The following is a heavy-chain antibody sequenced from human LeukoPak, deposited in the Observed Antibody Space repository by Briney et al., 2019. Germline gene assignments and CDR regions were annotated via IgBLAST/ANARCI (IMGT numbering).Heavy chain of an antibody. J-gene: IGHJ1*01. D-gene: IGHD3-22*01. Sequence: GGSLRLSCEASGFTFSRYWMHWVRQAPGKGLVWVSRIKSDGKTNYADSVKGRFTISRDNAKNTVSLQMDSLRAEDTGVYYCARAPSEVGGYYPEYFRHWGQGTLVTVSS. CDR1: GFTFSRYW. CDR2: IKSDGKT. CDR3: ARAPSEVGGYYPEYFRH. V-gene: IGHV3-74*01.